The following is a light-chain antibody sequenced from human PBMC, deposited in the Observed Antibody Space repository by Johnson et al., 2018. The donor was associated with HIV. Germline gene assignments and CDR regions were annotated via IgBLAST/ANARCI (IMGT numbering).Light chain of an antibody. Sequence: QSVLTQPPSVSAAPGQKVTISCSGSSSDIGNNYVSWYQQLPGTAPKLLIYDNNKRPSGIPDRFSASKSGTSATLGITGLQTGDAADYYCGTWDSSLSAYVVGTGTKVTVL. CDR2: DNN. J-gene: IGLJ1*01. CDR1: SSDIGNNY. V-gene: IGLV1-51*01. CDR3: GTWDSSLSAYV.